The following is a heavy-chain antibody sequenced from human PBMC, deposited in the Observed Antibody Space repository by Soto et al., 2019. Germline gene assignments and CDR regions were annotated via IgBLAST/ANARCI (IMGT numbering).Heavy chain of an antibody. CDR1: GFTFTRYS. CDR2: ITISSRSI. V-gene: IGHV3-21*01. J-gene: IGHJ4*02. CDR3: ARDYYYDSSGYSPLDY. D-gene: IGHD3-22*01. Sequence: EVQLVESGGGLVKPGGSLRLSCAASGFTFTRYSMNWVRQAPGKGLEWVSSITISSRSISYADSVKGRFTISRDNAKNSLYLQMNRLRAEDTAVYYCARDYYYDSSGYSPLDYWGQGTLVTVSS.